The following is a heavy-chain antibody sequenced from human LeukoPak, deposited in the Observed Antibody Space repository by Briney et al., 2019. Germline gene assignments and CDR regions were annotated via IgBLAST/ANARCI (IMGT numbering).Heavy chain of an antibody. CDR3: AKVYVWNEYYFDY. J-gene: IGHJ4*02. V-gene: IGHV3-21*04. D-gene: IGHD1-1*01. CDR2: ISGSSSYI. CDR1: GFTFSRYN. Sequence: GGSLRLSCAASGFTFSRYNMNWVRQAPGKGLEWVSSISGSSSYIYYADSVKGRFTISRDNSKNTLYLQMNSLRAEDTAVYYCAKVYVWNEYYFDYWGQGTLVTVSS.